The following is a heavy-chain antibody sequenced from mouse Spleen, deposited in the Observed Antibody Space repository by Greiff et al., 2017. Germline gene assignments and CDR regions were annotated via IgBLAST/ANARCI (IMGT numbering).Heavy chain of an antibody. J-gene: IGHJ3*01. CDR3: ASPITTATSWFAY. CDR1: GFTFSSYA. Sequence: EGRVVESGGGLVKLGGSLKLSCAASGFTFSSYAMSWVRQTPEKRLEWVATISSGGGNTYYPDSVKGRFTISRDNANNTLYLQMSDLKSEDTSMYYYASPITTATSWFAYFGQGTLVTVSA. CDR2: ISSGGGNT. D-gene: IGHD1-2*01. V-gene: IGHV5-9*04.